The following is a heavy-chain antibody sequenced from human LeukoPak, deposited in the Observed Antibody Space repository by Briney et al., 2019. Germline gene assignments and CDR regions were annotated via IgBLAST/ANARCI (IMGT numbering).Heavy chain of an antibody. D-gene: IGHD5-18*01. CDR1: GCSFSSRNSY. V-gene: IGHV4-39*01. CDR3: ARLGGYSYGSSYYFDY. CDR2: IFYSGNT. Sequence: SETLSLTCTVSGCSFSSRNSYWGWILQPPGKGLEWIGNIFYSGNTYYNPSLKSRVTISVDTSKNQFSLRLSSVTAADTAVYYCARLGGYSYGSSYYFDYWGQGTLVTVSS. J-gene: IGHJ4*02.